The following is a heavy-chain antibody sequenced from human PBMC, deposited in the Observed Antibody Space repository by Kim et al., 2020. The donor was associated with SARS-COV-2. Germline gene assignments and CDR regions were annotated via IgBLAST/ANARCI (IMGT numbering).Heavy chain of an antibody. Sequence: GGSLRLSCAASGFTFSNYAIHWVRQAPGKGLEWVSVISGSGDGTLYADSLKGRFTIARDNSKKTVYLHMNSLRVEDTAVYFCARSDCSGLGCKRLPAWGLGTLVAVSS. CDR2: ISGSGDGT. J-gene: IGHJ5*02. V-gene: IGHV3-23*01. CDR3: ARSDCSGLGCKRLPA. CDR1: GFTFSNYA. D-gene: IGHD2-15*01.